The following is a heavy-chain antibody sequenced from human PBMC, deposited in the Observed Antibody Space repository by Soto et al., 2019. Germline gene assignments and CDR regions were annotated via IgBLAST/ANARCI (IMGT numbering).Heavy chain of an antibody. CDR2: ISFDGTNK. Sequence: GGSLRLSCAASGFVFADYGAHWVRQAPGKGLEWVAVISFDGTNKFYADSVKGRFTISRDNSNNTLYLQMSNLRTEDTAVYYCAKDTLYPVVSYFYYGLDVWGQGTTVTVSS. V-gene: IGHV3-30*18. CDR3: AKDTLYPVVSYFYYGLDV. J-gene: IGHJ6*02. CDR1: GFVFADYG. D-gene: IGHD2-8*01.